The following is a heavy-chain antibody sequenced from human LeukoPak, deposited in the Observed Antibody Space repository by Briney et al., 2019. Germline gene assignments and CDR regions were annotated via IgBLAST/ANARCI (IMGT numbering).Heavy chain of an antibody. CDR3: VRDFASGSYYNLFDY. J-gene: IGHJ4*02. CDR2: ISYDATNE. V-gene: IGHV3-30*04. Sequence: GGSLRLSCAASGFTFNFFSMYWVRQSPGKGLEWVAVISYDATNEYYADSVKGRFTISRDESKSTLYLQMNSLRAEDTAVYYCVRDFASGSYYNLFDYWGQGTLVTVSS. D-gene: IGHD3-10*01. CDR1: GFTFNFFS.